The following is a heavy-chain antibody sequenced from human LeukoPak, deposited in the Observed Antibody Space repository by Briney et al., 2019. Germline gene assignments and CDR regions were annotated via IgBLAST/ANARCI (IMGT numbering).Heavy chain of an antibody. Sequence: SETLSLTCTVSGGSISNYYWSWFRQPPGKGLEWIGYVFYSGSTNYNPSLKSRVTISVDTSKNQFSLKLSSVTAADTAVYYCARDVGSSGYNAFDIWGQGTMVTVSS. D-gene: IGHD3-22*01. V-gene: IGHV4-59*01. CDR1: GGSISNYY. J-gene: IGHJ3*02. CDR2: VFYSGST. CDR3: ARDVGSSGYNAFDI.